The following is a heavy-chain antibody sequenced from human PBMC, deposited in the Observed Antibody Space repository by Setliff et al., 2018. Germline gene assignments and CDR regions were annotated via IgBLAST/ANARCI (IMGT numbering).Heavy chain of an antibody. J-gene: IGHJ4*02. CDR3: ARTCSGSGCYAGLES. V-gene: IGHV3-21*01. D-gene: IGHD2-15*01. Sequence: KPGGSLRLSCSASGFTFSDYTMTWVCQAPGKGLEWVSFIRGTSSHIYYADSVKDRFIISRDNSKNTLYLQMNSLRPEDTAVYYCARTCSGSGCYAGLESWGQGTPVTVSS. CDR2: IRGTSSHI. CDR1: GFTFSDYT.